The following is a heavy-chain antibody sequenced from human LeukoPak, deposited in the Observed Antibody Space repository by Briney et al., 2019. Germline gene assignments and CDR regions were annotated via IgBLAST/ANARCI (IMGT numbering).Heavy chain of an antibody. CDR2: IYYTGIT. CDR3: ATSQCGSDCYLAGDY. CDR1: GGSVNSGSYY. D-gene: IGHD2-21*02. J-gene: IGHJ4*02. Sequence: PSETLSLTCAVSGGSVNSGSYYWSWIRQHPGKGLEWIGYIYYTGITNHNPSLKSRVTISVDTSKNQFSLNLNSVTAADTAVYYCATSQCGSDCYLAGDYWGQGTLVTVSS. V-gene: IGHV4-61*01.